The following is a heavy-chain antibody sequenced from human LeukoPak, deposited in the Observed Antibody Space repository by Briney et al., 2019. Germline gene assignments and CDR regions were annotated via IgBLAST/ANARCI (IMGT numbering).Heavy chain of an antibody. Sequence: GGSLRLSCAASGFTFSSYGMHWVRQAPGKGLEWVAVISYDGSNKYYADSVKGRFTISRDNSKDTLYLQMNSLRAEDTAVYYCARVSSSGWGAFDIWGQGTMVTVSS. CDR3: ARVSSSGWGAFDI. CDR1: GFTFSSYG. CDR2: ISYDGSNK. J-gene: IGHJ3*02. D-gene: IGHD6-19*01. V-gene: IGHV3-30*03.